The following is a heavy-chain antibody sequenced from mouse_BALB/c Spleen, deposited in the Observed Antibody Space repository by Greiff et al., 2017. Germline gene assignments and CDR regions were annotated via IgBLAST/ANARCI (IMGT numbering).Heavy chain of an antibody. CDR1: GFTFSSYA. CDR3: ARDLGRVYFDV. J-gene: IGHJ1*01. Sequence: EVHLVESGGGLVKPGGSLKLSCAASGFTFSSYAMSWVRQSPEKRLEWVAEISSGGSYTYYPDTVTGRFTISRDNAKNTLYLEMSSLRSEDTAMYYCARDLGRVYFDVWGAGTTVTVSS. CDR2: ISSGGSYT. D-gene: IGHD4-1*01. V-gene: IGHV5-9-4*01.